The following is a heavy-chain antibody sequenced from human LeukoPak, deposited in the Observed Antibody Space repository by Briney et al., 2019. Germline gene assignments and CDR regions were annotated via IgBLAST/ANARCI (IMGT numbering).Heavy chain of an antibody. CDR1: GFTFSSYA. Sequence: PGGSLRLSCAASGFTFSSYAMSWVRQAPGKGLEWVSAISGSGGSTYYADSVKGRFTISRDNSKNTLYLQMNSLRAEDTAVYYCAKDEIGTEGGSSWYIGGATDYWGQGTLVTVSS. V-gene: IGHV3-23*01. D-gene: IGHD6-13*01. CDR2: ISGSGGST. CDR3: AKDEIGTEGGSSWYIGGATDY. J-gene: IGHJ4*02.